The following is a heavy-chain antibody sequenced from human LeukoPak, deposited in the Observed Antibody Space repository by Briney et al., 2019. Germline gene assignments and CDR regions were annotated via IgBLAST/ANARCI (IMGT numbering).Heavy chain of an antibody. V-gene: IGHV4-39*01. CDR3: ARQRGYHYDSTTNRFSDL. J-gene: IGHJ5*02. Sequence: SGTLSLTCTVSGGSISSYYWGWIRQPPGKGLEWIGSVYYSGITYYNPSLKSRVTISVDTSKNQFSLRLSSVTAADTAVYYCARQRGYHYDSTTNRFSDLWGQGTRVTVSS. CDR1: GGSISSYY. CDR2: VYYSGIT. D-gene: IGHD3-22*01.